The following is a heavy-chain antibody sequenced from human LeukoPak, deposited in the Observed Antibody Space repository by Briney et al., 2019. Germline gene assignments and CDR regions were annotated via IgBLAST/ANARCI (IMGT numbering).Heavy chain of an antibody. CDR2: ISGSGGST. V-gene: IGHV3-23*01. Sequence: PGGSLRLSCAASGFTFSSYAMSWVRQAPGKGLEWVSAISGSGGSTYYADSVQGRFTISRDNSKNTLYLQMNRLRAEDTAVYYCAKDRGFWSGYYPVLDYWGQGTLVTVSS. J-gene: IGHJ4*02. CDR1: GFTFSSYA. CDR3: AKDRGFWSGYYPVLDY. D-gene: IGHD3-3*01.